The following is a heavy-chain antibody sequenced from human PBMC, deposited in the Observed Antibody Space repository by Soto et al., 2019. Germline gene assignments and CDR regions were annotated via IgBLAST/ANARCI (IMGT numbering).Heavy chain of an antibody. D-gene: IGHD1-26*01. J-gene: IGHJ3*02. CDR2: ISAYNGNT. CDR1: GYTFTSYG. V-gene: IGHV1-18*01. Sequence: QVQLVQSGAEVKKPGASVKVSCKASGYTFTSYGISWVRQAPGQGLEWMGWISAYNGNTNYAQKLQGRVTMTTDTSTSTAYMELRSLRSDDTAVYSCARFWEPHLGTQGHAFDIWGQGTMVTVSS. CDR3: ARFWEPHLGTQGHAFDI.